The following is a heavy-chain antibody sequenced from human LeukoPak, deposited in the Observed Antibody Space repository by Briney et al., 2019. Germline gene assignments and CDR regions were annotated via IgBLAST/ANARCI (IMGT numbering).Heavy chain of an antibody. Sequence: GASVKVSCKASGGTFSSYAISWVRQAPGQGLEWMGGIIPIFGTANYAQKFQGRVTITADESTSTAYMELSSLRSEDTAVYYCARDHLTLNSSSWYWYWFDPWGQGTLVTVSS. CDR2: IIPIFGTA. J-gene: IGHJ5*02. CDR3: ARDHLTLNSSSWYWYWFDP. D-gene: IGHD6-13*01. CDR1: GGTFSSYA. V-gene: IGHV1-69*13.